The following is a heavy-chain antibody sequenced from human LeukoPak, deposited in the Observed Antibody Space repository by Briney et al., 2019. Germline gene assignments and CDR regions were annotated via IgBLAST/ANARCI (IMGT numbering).Heavy chain of an antibody. V-gene: IGHV3-48*03. J-gene: IGHJ4*02. D-gene: IGHD3-16*01. CDR3: ARDRLAYFIS. Sequence: GGTLRLSCAASGFTFSAFEMTRVRQAPGRGLGWVAYFSRGGTIMYYAGSVRGRFTMYRDDAKNSVSLQMHSLRAEYTAVYYWARDRLAYFISWGEGTLGTVSS. CDR1: GFTFSAFE. CDR2: FSRGGTIM.